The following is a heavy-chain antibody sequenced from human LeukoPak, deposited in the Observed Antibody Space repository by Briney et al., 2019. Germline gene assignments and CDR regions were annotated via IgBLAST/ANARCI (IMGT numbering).Heavy chain of an antibody. CDR1: GGSISSSSYY. J-gene: IGHJ3*02. Sequence: SETLSLTCTVSGGSISSSSYYWGWIRQPPGKGLEWIGSIFHRGSTYYNPSLKSRVTISVDTSKNQFSLKLTSVTAADTAVYFCARHNLGIAARDAFDIWGQGTMVAVSS. V-gene: IGHV4-39*01. CDR3: ARHNLGIAARDAFDI. D-gene: IGHD6-13*01. CDR2: IFHRGST.